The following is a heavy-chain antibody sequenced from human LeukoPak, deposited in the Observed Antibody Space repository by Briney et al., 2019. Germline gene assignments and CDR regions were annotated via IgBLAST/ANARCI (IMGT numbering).Heavy chain of an antibody. J-gene: IGHJ4*02. CDR1: GFTFDDYG. CDR3: ARDDGSTSIDY. Sequence: PGGSLRLSCAASGFTFDDYGMSWVRQAPGKGLEWVSGINWNGGSTGYADPVKGRFTISRDNVKNSLYLQMNSLRAEDTALYYCARDDGSTSIDYWGQGTLVTVSS. D-gene: IGHD2-2*01. V-gene: IGHV3-20*04. CDR2: INWNGGST.